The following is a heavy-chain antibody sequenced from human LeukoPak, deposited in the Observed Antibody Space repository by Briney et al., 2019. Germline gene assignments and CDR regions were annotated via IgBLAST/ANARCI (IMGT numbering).Heavy chain of an antibody. CDR1: GYAFTGYY. CDR3: ARWDCSGGSCYLNY. V-gene: IGHV1-2*02. CDR2: INPNSGGR. D-gene: IGHD2-15*01. Sequence: ASVKVSCKAAGYAFTGYYMHWGRQAPGQGREGMGWINPNSGGRNYAQKFQGRVTMTRDTSISTAYMELSRLRSDDKDVYYCARWDCSGGSCYLNYWGQGTLVTVSS. J-gene: IGHJ4*02.